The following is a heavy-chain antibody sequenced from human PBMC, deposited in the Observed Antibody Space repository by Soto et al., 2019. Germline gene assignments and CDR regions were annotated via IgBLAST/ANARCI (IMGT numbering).Heavy chain of an antibody. Sequence: EGQLVESGGRLVEPGGSLRLSCAASGFNFNVAWMNWVRQAPGKGLEWLGRIKSKGCGETTEYVAFVKGRFTIARADSKNTLYLRMNSLKSEHAAVYYCTKVLALPPNDAFDIWGQGTMVTVSS. CDR2: IKSKGCGETT. J-gene: IGHJ3*02. D-gene: IGHD3-3*02. V-gene: IGHV3-15*01. CDR3: TKVLALPPNDAFDI. CDR1: GFNFNVAW.